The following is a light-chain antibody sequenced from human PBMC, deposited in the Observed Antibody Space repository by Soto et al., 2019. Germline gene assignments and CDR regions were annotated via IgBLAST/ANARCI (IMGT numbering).Light chain of an antibody. CDR2: EVT. CDR3: NSFRVSHLYV. Sequence: QSVLTQPASVSWSPGQSITISCTGTSTDFGGYNAVSWYQHHPGKAPKLIIYEVTHRPSGVSDRFSASKSGNTASLTISGLQAEDEADYYCNSFRVSHLYVFGT. CDR1: STDFGGYNA. J-gene: IGLJ1*01. V-gene: IGLV2-14*01.